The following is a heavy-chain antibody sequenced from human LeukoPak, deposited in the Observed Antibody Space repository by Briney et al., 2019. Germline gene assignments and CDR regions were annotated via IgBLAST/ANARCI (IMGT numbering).Heavy chain of an antibody. CDR1: GLTFSSSW. D-gene: IGHD1-1*01. V-gene: IGHV3-7*01. CDR3: ARDQPDPAGTGPRFDY. CDR2: IKPDGSVK. Sequence: GGSLRLSCVASGLTFSSSWMSWVRQAPGKGLEWVANIKPDGSVKYYADSVKGRFTISRDNAENSLYLQMNSLRAEDTAVYYCARDQPDPAGTGPRFDYWGQGSLVTVSS. J-gene: IGHJ4*02.